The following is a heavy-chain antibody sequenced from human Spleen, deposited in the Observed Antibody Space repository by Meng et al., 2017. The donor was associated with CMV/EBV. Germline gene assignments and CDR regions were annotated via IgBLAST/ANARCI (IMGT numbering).Heavy chain of an antibody. Sequence: ASVQVSCKASGYTFTDYCIHWVRQAPGQGLEWMGWINPKSGGTNYAQKFQGRVTMTWDTSISTAYMELSRLRSDDTAVYYCAKAPVGANVYGMDVWGQGTTVTVSS. CDR3: AKAPVGANVYGMDV. D-gene: IGHD1-26*01. V-gene: IGHV1-2*02. CDR1: GYTFTDYC. CDR2: INPKSGGT. J-gene: IGHJ6*02.